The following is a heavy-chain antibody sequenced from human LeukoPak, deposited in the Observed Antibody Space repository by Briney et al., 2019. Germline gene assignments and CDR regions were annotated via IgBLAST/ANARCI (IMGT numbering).Heavy chain of an antibody. D-gene: IGHD1-26*01. J-gene: IGHJ4*02. CDR1: GGSISSGGYS. CDR2: IYHSGST. Sequence: SETLSLTCAVSGGSISSGGYSWSWIRQPPGKGLEWIGYIYHSGSTYYNPSLKSRVTISVDRSKNQFSLKLSSATAADTAVYYCARAGGATTSFDYWGQGTLVTVSS. V-gene: IGHV4-30-2*01. CDR3: ARAGGATTSFDY.